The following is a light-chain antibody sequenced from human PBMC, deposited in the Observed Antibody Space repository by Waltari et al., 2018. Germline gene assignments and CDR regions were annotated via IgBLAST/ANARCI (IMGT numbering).Light chain of an antibody. CDR3: QHYYNYPWT. CDR1: QGISSY. CDR2: AAS. J-gene: IGKJ1*01. V-gene: IGKV1-8*01. Sequence: AIRMTQSPSSFSASTGDRVTITCRASQGISSYLAWYQQKPGQAPKLLIYAASTLQSGVPSRFSGSGSGTDFTLTISCLQSEDFATYFCQHYYNYPWTFGQVTKVEIK.